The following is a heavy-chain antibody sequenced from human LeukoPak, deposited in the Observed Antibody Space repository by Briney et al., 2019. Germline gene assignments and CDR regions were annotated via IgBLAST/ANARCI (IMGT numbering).Heavy chain of an antibody. CDR2: ISAYNGDT. J-gene: IGHJ4*02. CDR1: GYTFTSYG. Sequence: ASVKVSCKASGYTFTSYGISWVRQAPGQGLEWIGWISAYNGDTNYAQKLQGRVTMTTDTSTSTAYMELRSLRSDDTAVYYCARISGYSSSYQQEMWGQRTLVTVSS. D-gene: IGHD6-13*01. V-gene: IGHV1-18*01. CDR3: ARISGYSSSYQQEM.